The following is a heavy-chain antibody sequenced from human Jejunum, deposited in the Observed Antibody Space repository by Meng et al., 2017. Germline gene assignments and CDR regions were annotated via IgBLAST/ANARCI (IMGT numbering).Heavy chain of an antibody. Sequence: QVQLQESGPGLVKASGALSLTCAVSGDSITSSNWWSWVRQPPGKGLEWIGEIFHTGSTNYNPSLRSRLTISVDTSKKQFSLKLTSVTAADTAVYYCARGHFDKYFDSWGQGTLVTVSS. CDR1: GDSITSSNW. V-gene: IGHV4-4*02. CDR2: IFHTGST. J-gene: IGHJ4*02. D-gene: IGHD3-22*01. CDR3: ARGHFDKYFDS.